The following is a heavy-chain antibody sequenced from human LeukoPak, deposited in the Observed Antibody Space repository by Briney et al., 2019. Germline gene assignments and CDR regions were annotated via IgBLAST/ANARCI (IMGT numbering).Heavy chain of an antibody. Sequence: GGSLRLSCAASGFTFTSYAVTWVRQAPGKGLEWVSGISGSAGSTYYADSVKGRSTISRDNSRNTVYVQMNSLRAEDTAVYYCAKLSLSFLSGYSGVEGYYMDVWGKGTTVTVSS. V-gene: IGHV3-23*01. D-gene: IGHD3-3*01. CDR3: AKLSLSFLSGYSGVEGYYMDV. CDR1: GFTFTSYA. J-gene: IGHJ6*03. CDR2: ISGSAGST.